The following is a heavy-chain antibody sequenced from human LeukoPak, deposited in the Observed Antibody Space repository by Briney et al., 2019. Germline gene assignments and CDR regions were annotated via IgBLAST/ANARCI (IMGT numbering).Heavy chain of an antibody. CDR2: INPNSGGT. CDR3: AREPYDSGSFRTDYYYMDV. CDR1: GYTFTSYG. V-gene: IGHV1-2*02. D-gene: IGHD3-10*01. Sequence: AASVKVSCKASGYTFTSYGISWVRQAPGQGLEWMGWINPNSGGTNYAQKFQGRVTMTRDTSISTAYMELSGLRSDDTAVYYCAREPYDSGSFRTDYYYMDVWGKGTTVTISS. J-gene: IGHJ6*03.